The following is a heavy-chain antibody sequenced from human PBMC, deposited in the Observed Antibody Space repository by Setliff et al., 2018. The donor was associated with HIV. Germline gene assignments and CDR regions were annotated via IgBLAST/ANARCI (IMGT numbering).Heavy chain of an antibody. J-gene: IGHJ4*02. V-gene: IGHV3-30*04. Sequence: GGSLRLSCAASGFSLRTYALHWVRQAPGKGLEWVAFISSDGRDRKFADSVKGRFTISRDNSRNTVNVQMDSLRIEDTANYYCARAPGSYGYYYFDYWGQGTLVTVSS. CDR3: ARAPGSYGYYYFDY. CDR2: ISSDGRDR. CDR1: GFSLRTYA. D-gene: IGHD5-18*01.